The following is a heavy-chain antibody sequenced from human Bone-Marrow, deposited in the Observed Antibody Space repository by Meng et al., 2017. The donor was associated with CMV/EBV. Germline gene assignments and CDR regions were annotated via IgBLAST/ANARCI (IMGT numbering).Heavy chain of an antibody. V-gene: IGHV4-61*01. CDR2: IYYSGST. J-gene: IGHJ6*02. D-gene: IGHD3-10*01. Sequence: SETLSLTCTVSGGSVSSGSYYWSWIRQPPGKGLEWIGYIYYSGSTNYNPSLKSRVTISIDTSKNQFSLKLSSVTAADTAVYYCSRSGGMAVWGQGPMGTGSS. CDR3: SRSGGMAV. CDR1: GGSVSSGSYY.